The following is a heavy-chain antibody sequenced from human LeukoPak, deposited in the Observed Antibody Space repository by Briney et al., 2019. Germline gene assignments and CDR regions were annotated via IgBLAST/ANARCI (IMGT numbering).Heavy chain of an antibody. CDR2: ISSSSSYI. V-gene: IGHV3-21*01. Sequence: GGSLRLSCAASGFTFSSYSMNWVRQAPGKGLEWVSSISSSSSYIYYADSAKGRFTISRDNAKNSLYLQMNSLRAEDTAVYYCARDKSSANWLDSWGQGTLVTVSS. J-gene: IGHJ5*01. CDR1: GFTFSSYS. D-gene: IGHD3-10*01. CDR3: ARDKSSANWLDS.